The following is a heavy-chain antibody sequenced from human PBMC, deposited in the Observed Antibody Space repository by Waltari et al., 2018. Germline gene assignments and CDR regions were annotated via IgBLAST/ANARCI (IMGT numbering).Heavy chain of an antibody. J-gene: IGHJ4*02. V-gene: IGHV3-30-3*01. CDR2: ISYDGSNK. Sequence: QVQLVESGGGVVQPGRSLRLSCAASGFTFSSYAMHWVRQAPGTGLEWVAVISYDGSNKYHADSVKGRFTISRDNSKNTLYLQMNSLRAEDTAVYYCAREGVIVVATMGVDYWGQGTLVTVSS. CDR1: GFTFSSYA. D-gene: IGHD2-21*02. CDR3: AREGVIVVATMGVDY.